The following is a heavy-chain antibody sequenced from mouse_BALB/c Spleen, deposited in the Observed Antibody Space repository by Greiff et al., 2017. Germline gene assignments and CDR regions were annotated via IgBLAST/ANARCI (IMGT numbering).Heavy chain of an antibody. D-gene: IGHD2-3*01. CDR3: ARDWRRMDMDY. Sequence: EVKLVESGGGLVKPGGSLKLSCAASGFTFSSYAMSWVRQSPEKRLEWVAKISSGSSYTYYPDTVTGRFTISRDNAKNTLYLKMSSLRAEDTAMYCSARDWRRMDMDYWGQGTSVTVSS. CDR1: GFTFSSYA. J-gene: IGHJ4*01. CDR2: ISSGSSYT. V-gene: IGHV5-9-4*01.